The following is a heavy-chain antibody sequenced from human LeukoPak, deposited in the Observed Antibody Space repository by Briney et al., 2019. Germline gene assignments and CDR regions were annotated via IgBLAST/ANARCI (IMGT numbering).Heavy chain of an antibody. Sequence: PSETLSLTCTVSGGSISSGGYYWSWIRQRPGKGLEWIGYIYYSGSTYYNPSLKSRVTISVDTSKNQFSLKLSSVTAADTAVYYCARDGDYYDSSGYGYAFDIWGQGTMVTVSS. J-gene: IGHJ3*02. V-gene: IGHV4-31*03. CDR1: GGSISSGGYY. CDR2: IYYSGST. CDR3: ARDGDYYDSSGYGYAFDI. D-gene: IGHD3-22*01.